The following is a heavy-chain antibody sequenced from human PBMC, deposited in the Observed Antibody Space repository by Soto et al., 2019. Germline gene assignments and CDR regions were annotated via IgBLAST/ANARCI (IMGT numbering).Heavy chain of an antibody. CDR3: ARGGDYCSGGTCYYLDY. D-gene: IGHD2-15*01. J-gene: IGHJ4*02. V-gene: IGHV1-69*12. CDR1: GGTFSSYA. Sequence: QVQLVQSGAEVKKPGSSVKVSCKASGGTFSSYAISWVRQAPGQGLEWMGGIIPIFGTANYAQKFQGRVTITADESTSTAYMELSSLRSEDTAVYYCARGGDYCSGGTCYYLDYWGQGTLVTVSS. CDR2: IIPIFGTA.